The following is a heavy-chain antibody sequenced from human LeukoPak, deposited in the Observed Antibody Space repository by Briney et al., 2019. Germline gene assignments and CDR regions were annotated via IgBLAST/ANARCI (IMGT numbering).Heavy chain of an antibody. CDR2: IYYSGGT. CDR3: ARGEQSRTGDWFDP. D-gene: IGHD1-26*01. CDR1: GGSISSYY. J-gene: IGHJ5*02. V-gene: IGHV4-59*01. Sequence: PSETLSLTCTVSGGSISSYYWSWIRQPPGKGLEWIGYIYYSGGTNYNPSLKSRVTISVDTSKNQFSLKLSSVTAADPAVYYCARGEQSRTGDWFDPWGQGTLVTVSS.